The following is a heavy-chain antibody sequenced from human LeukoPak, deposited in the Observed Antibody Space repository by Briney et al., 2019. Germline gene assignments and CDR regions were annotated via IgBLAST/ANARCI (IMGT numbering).Heavy chain of an antibody. CDR3: AKDLPRVGATSWRGAGDY. J-gene: IGHJ4*02. Sequence: GGSLRLSCAASGFTFSSYSMNWVRQAPGKGLEWVSSISSSSSYIYYADSVKGRFTISRDNSKNTLYLQMNSLRAEDTAVYYCAKDLPRVGATSWRGAGDYWGQGTLVTVSS. CDR1: GFTFSSYS. V-gene: IGHV3-21*01. D-gene: IGHD1-26*01. CDR2: ISSSSSYI.